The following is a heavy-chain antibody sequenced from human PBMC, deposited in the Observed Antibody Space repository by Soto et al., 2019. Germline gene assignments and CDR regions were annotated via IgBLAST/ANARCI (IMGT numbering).Heavy chain of an antibody. Sequence: GGSLRLSCAASGFTFSSYGMHWVRQAPGKGLEWVAVIWYDGSNKYYADSVKGRFTISRDNSKNTLYLQMNSLRAEDTAVYYCARDPGYCSGGSCYSGGCDYWGQGTLVTVSS. D-gene: IGHD2-15*01. J-gene: IGHJ4*02. CDR2: IWYDGSNK. CDR3: ARDPGYCSGGSCYSGGCDY. V-gene: IGHV3-33*01. CDR1: GFTFSSYG.